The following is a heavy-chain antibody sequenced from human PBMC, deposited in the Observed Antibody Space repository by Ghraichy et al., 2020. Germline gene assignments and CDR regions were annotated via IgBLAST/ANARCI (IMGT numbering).Heavy chain of an antibody. J-gene: IGHJ6*03. CDR3: ARVVNSYDFWSGLKGASYYYYYMDV. D-gene: IGHD3-3*01. CDR1: GFTFSDYY. Sequence: GESLNISCAASGFTFSDYYMSWIRQAPGKGLEWVSYISSSGSTIYYADSVKGRFTISRDNAKNSLYLQMNSLRAEDTAVYYCARVVNSYDFWSGLKGASYYYYYMDVWGKGTTVTVSS. V-gene: IGHV3-11*01. CDR2: ISSSGSTI.